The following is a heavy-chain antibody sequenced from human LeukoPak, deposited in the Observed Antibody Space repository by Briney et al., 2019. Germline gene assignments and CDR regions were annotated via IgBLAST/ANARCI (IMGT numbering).Heavy chain of an antibody. Sequence: SETLSLTCTVSGDTISTSFYYWDWIRQPPGKGLEWIGGIFHSGTTYYNPSLKSRVTMSVDTSKNQFSLKLSSVTAADTAVYFCARDFLQGVRGNTGGSFDYWGQGTLVTVSS. CDR2: IFHSGTT. D-gene: IGHD3-10*01. J-gene: IGHJ4*02. V-gene: IGHV4-39*07. CDR3: ARDFLQGVRGNTGGSFDY. CDR1: GDTISTSFYY.